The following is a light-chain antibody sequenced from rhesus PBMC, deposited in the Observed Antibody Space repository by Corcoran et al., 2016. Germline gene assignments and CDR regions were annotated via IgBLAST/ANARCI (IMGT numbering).Light chain of an antibody. V-gene: IGLV2-32*02. CDR3: SSYTSSSTYV. CDR2: DVS. Sequence: QSALTQPRSVSGSPGQSITISCTGTSSDVGGYNYVSWYQQHPGKAPKLMIYDVSKRPSGVSKRFSGSKSGNTASLTISGLQAEDEADYYCSSYTSSSTYVFGTGTKVTVL. J-gene: IGLJ6*01. CDR1: SSDVGGYNY.